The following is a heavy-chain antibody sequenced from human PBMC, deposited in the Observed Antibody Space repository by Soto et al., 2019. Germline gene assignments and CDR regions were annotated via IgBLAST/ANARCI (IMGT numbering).Heavy chain of an antibody. Sequence: QLQLQESGSGLVKPSQTLSLTCAVSGGSISSGGYSWSWIRQPPGKGLEWIGYIYHSGSTYYNPALKGRVTLSVDRSKIQFSLKLSSVTAADTAVYYCARAGGLGAVAADYWGQGTLVTVSS. CDR2: IYHSGST. J-gene: IGHJ4*02. CDR1: GGSISSGGYS. D-gene: IGHD6-19*01. V-gene: IGHV4-30-2*01. CDR3: ARAGGLGAVAADY.